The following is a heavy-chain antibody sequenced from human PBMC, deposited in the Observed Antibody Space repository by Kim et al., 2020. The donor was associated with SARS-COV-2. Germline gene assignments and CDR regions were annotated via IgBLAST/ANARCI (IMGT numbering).Heavy chain of an antibody. Sequence: SETLSLTCAVYGGSFSGYYWSWIRQPPGKGLEWIGEINHSGSTNYNPSLKSRVTISVDTSKNQFSLKLSSVTAADTAVYYCARSAGGYCSSTSCHKGYYG. J-gene: IGHJ6*01. CDR2: INHSGST. CDR3: ARSAGGYCSSTSCHKGYYG. V-gene: IGHV4-34*01. CDR1: GGSFSGYY. D-gene: IGHD2-2*01.